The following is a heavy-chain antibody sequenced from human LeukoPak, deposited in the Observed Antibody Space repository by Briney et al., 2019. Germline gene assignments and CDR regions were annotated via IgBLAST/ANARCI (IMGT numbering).Heavy chain of an antibody. J-gene: IGHJ4*02. CDR2: IYWDNDK. CDR1: GFSLSTSGVG. D-gene: IGHD3-10*01. V-gene: IGHV2-5*02. CDR3: AHRRGYYGSGSAFDY. Sequence: SGPTLVKPTQALTLTCTFSGFSLSTSGVGVGWIRQPPGKALEWLALIYWDNDKRYSPSLKSRLTITKDTSKNQVVLTMTNMDPVDTATYYCAHRRGYYGSGSAFDYWGQGTLVTASS.